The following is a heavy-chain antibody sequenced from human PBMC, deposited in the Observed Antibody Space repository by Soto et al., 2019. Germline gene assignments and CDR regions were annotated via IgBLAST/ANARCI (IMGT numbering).Heavy chain of an antibody. D-gene: IGHD3-3*01. V-gene: IGHV4-31*03. CDR2: IYYSGST. CDR1: GGSISSGGYY. CDR3: ARVDTIFGVDTYYFDY. J-gene: IGHJ4*02. Sequence: SETLSLTCTVSGGSISSGGYYWSWIRQHPGKGLEWIGYIYYSGSTYYNPSLKSRVTISVDTSKNQFSLKLSSVTAADTAVYYCARVDTIFGVDTYYFDYWGQGTLVTVYS.